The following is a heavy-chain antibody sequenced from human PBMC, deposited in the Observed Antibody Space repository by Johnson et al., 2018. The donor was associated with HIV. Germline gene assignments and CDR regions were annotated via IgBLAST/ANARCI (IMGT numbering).Heavy chain of an antibody. CDR2: ISYDGSNK. V-gene: IGHV3-30*04. CDR3: AKDLGTGDDAFDI. CDR1: GFTFSSYA. J-gene: IGHJ3*02. D-gene: IGHD7-27*01. Sequence: QVQLVESGGGVVQPGRSLRLSCAASGFTFSSYAMHWVRQAPGKGLEWVAVISYDGSNKYYADSVKGRFTISRDNSQNTLYLQMNSLRAEDTAVYYCAKDLGTGDDAFDIWGQGTMVTVSS.